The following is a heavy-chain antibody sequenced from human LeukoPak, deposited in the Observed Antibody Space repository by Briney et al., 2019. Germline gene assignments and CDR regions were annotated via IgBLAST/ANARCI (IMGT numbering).Heavy chain of an antibody. Sequence: SETLSLTCTVSGDSISRYFWSWLRQPPGKGLGLEWIAYIHDGGITNYSPSLRSRVTISVDTSKNQFSLKLSSVTAADTAVYYCARGGGGYDNDYWGQGTLVTVSS. CDR3: ARGGGGYDNDY. V-gene: IGHV4-59*12. J-gene: IGHJ4*02. D-gene: IGHD5-12*01. CDR2: IHDGGIT. CDR1: GDSISRYF.